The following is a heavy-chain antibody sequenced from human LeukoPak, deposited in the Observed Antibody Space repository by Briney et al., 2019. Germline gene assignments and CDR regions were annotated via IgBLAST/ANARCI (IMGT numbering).Heavy chain of an antibody. CDR3: ARDSGIYDSSGYYGLSYYGMDV. J-gene: IGHJ6*02. CDR1: GFTFSSYS. CDR2: IRSSGGGT. D-gene: IGHD3-22*01. Sequence: PGGSLRLSCAASGFTFSSYSMNWVRQAPGKGLEWVSAIRSSGGGTYYADSVKGRFTISRDNYKNTLYLQMNSLRAEDTAVYYCARDSGIYDSSGYYGLSYYGMDVWGQGTTVTVSS. V-gene: IGHV3-23*01.